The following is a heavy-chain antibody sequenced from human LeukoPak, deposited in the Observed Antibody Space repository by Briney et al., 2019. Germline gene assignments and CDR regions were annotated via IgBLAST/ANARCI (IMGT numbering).Heavy chain of an antibody. Sequence: GGSLRLSCAASGFNFRDSAMHWVRQPPGKGLEGVAVSSYDGTNKYYADSVNGRFTISRDNSKNTLFLQMNNLRLEDTAVYYCAAAYGDYVSPAHWGQGSLVIVSS. J-gene: IGHJ4*02. V-gene: IGHV3-30*04. CDR3: AAAYGDYVSPAH. CDR1: GFNFRDSA. CDR2: SSYDGTNK. D-gene: IGHD4-17*01.